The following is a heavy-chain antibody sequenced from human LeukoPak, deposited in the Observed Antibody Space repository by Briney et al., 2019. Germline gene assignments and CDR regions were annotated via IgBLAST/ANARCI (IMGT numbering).Heavy chain of an antibody. V-gene: IGHV3-11*04. J-gene: IGHJ4*02. CDR3: ARSLIVASEDY. CDR2: ISASGAVP. CDR1: GFRFDSFY. Sequence: GGSLRLSCAASGFRFDSFYMGWIRQVPGKGLDYIALISASGAVPYYAESVKGRFTISRDNAKNSVSLQMNSLSADDTTIYYCARSLIVASEDYWGQGTQVTVSS. D-gene: IGHD3-22*01.